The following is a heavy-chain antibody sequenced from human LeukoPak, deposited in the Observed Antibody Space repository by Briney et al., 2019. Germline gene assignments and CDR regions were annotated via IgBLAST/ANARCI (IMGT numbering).Heavy chain of an antibody. D-gene: IGHD4-17*01. V-gene: IGHV3-13*01. CDR1: GFTFNNYD. Sequence: PGGSLRLSCAASGFTFNNYDMHWVRQATGKGLEWVSRIGTGTDTHFSGSVQGRFTISRENAKNTLYLHMHSLRAGDTAVYYCARDRRADYGRNDDAFDIWGRGTMVTVSP. J-gene: IGHJ3*02. CDR2: IGTGTDT. CDR3: ARDRRADYGRNDDAFDI.